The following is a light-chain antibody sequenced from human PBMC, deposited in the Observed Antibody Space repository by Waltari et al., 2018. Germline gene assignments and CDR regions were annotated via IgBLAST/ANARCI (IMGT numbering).Light chain of an antibody. Sequence: QSALTQPPSASGSPGQSVTISCTGTSSDVGGYNYVSWYQRHPGKAPKLMIYEVSTRPSGDPDRVSGSKSGNTASLTVSGLHAEDEADYYCSSYAGSNNFGVFGGGTKLTVL. CDR3: SSYAGSNNFGV. J-gene: IGLJ2*01. CDR1: SSDVGGYNY. V-gene: IGLV2-8*01. CDR2: EVS.